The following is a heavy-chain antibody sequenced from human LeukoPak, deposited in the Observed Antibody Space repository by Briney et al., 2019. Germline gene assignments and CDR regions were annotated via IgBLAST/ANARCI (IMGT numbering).Heavy chain of an antibody. Sequence: SETLSLTCAVSGYSISSGYYWGWIRQPPGKGLEWIGSIYHSGSTYYNPSLKSRVTISVDTSKNQFSLKLSSVTAADTAVYYCARDGGPYYYYYMDVWGKGTTVTVSS. CDR2: IYHSGST. D-gene: IGHD3-16*01. CDR1: GYSISSGYY. CDR3: ARDGGPYYYYYMDV. V-gene: IGHV4-38-2*02. J-gene: IGHJ6*03.